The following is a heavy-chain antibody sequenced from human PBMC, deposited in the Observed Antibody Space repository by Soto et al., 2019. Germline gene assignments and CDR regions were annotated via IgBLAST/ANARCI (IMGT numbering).Heavy chain of an antibody. D-gene: IGHD2-8*01. CDR1: GYTFTSYG. Sequence: ASAKVSCKASGYTFTSYGISWVRQAPGQGLEWMGRISAYNGNTNYAQKFQGRVTMNRDTSTSTVYMELSSLRSEVTAVYYCARGGVIMVYAHIDYWGQGTLVTVSS. CDR2: ISAYNGNT. J-gene: IGHJ4*02. V-gene: IGHV1-18*01. CDR3: ARGGVIMVYAHIDY.